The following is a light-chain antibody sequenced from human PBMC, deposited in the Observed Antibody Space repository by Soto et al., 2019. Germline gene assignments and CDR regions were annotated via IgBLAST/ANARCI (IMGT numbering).Light chain of an antibody. Sequence: IQMTLSPSTLSAPDGDRVTITCRASQTISSWLAWFQQRPGRAPKFLIYKASSLKNGVPLRFSGSGSGTQFTLTISSLQPDDFAPYYCQHDNSYSEAFGQGTKVDIK. CDR1: QTISSW. J-gene: IGKJ1*01. CDR2: KAS. CDR3: QHDNSYSEA. V-gene: IGKV1-5*03.